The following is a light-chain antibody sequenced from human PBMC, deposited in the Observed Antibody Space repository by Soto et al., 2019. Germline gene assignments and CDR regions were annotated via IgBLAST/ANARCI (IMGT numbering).Light chain of an antibody. CDR2: KAS. CDR3: QQYNSSPT. V-gene: IGKV1-5*03. CDR1: QSISSW. J-gene: IGKJ2*01. Sequence: DIQMTQSPSTLSASVGDRVTITCRASQSISSWLAWYQQKPGKAPKLLIYKASSLESGVPSRFSGSGSGTEFTLTISSLQTDDFATYYCQQYNSSPTFGQGTKLEIK.